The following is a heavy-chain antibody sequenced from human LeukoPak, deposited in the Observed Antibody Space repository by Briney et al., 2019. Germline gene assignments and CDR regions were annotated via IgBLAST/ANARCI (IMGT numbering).Heavy chain of an antibody. J-gene: IGHJ4*02. CDR1: GGTFSSYA. Sequence: ASVKVSCKASGGTFSSYAINWVRQATGQGLEWMGWMNPNSGNTGYAQRFQGRVTITRNTSISTAYMELSSLRSDDTAVYYCARKSNSGSGWFAFDYWGQGTLVTVSS. CDR3: ARKSNSGSGWFAFDY. V-gene: IGHV1-8*02. CDR2: MNPNSGNT. D-gene: IGHD6-19*01.